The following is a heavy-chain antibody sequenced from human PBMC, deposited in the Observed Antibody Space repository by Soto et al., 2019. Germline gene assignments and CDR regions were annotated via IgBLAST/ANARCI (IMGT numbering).Heavy chain of an antibody. CDR2: MSPNSGAT. CDR1: GYTFTTYD. CDR3: ARGVDAGVDV. Sequence: QVQLVPSGAEVTKPGASVKVSCRASGYTFTTYDINWVRQATGQGLEWMGWMSPNSGATGYAQKFQGRVTMTRDTSISTAYMELSNRRSEDTAIYYYARGVDAGVDVWGQGTTVTVSS. D-gene: IGHD1-1*01. J-gene: IGHJ6*02. V-gene: IGHV1-8*01.